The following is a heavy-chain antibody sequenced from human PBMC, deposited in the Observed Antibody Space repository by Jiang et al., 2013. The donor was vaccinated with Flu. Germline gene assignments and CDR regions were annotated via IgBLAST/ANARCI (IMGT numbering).Heavy chain of an antibody. CDR1: GFSLSTTGVG. V-gene: IGHV2-5*02. Sequence: PTQTLTLTCTFSGFSLSTTGVGVGWIRQPPGKALEWLALIYWDDDKRYNSSLETRLTITKDTSKNQVVLTMTNMDPVDTATYYCARRVVATISGGGPFEYWGQGTLVTVSS. CDR2: IYWDDDK. CDR3: ARRVVATISGGGPFEY. D-gene: IGHD5-12*01. J-gene: IGHJ4*02.